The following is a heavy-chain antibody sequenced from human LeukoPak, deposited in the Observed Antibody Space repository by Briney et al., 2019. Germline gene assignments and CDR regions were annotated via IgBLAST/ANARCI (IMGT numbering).Heavy chain of an antibody. D-gene: IGHD4-17*01. Sequence: PGGSLRLSCAASGFTFSSYNMNWVRQAPGKGLEWVSYISSSGRTISYADSVKGRFTISRDNAKNSLYLQMNSLRAEDTAVYYCAREGALTVTKDAFDIWGQGTMVTVSS. CDR2: ISSSGRTI. V-gene: IGHV3-48*03. J-gene: IGHJ3*02. CDR3: AREGALTVTKDAFDI. CDR1: GFTFSSYN.